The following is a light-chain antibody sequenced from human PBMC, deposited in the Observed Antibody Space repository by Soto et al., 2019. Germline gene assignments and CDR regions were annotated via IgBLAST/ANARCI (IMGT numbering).Light chain of an antibody. V-gene: IGKV3-20*01. J-gene: IGKJ2*01. CDR3: QQYGSSRDT. CDR2: GAS. CDR1: QSVAGNS. Sequence: EIVLTQSPGTLSLSPGERATLSCRASQSVAGNSLAWYRHQIGQAPRLLIYGASNRAAGTPDRFSGSGSGTDFTLTISRLEPEDFAVYYCQQYGSSRDTFGQGTKLEIK.